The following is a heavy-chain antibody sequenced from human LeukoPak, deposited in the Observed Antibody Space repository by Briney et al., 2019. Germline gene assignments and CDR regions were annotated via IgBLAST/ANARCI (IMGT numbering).Heavy chain of an antibody. V-gene: IGHV3-23*01. CDR1: GLTLSNYG. CDR2: ISGSGGST. CDR3: ARCHVTKYYYGMDV. J-gene: IGHJ6*02. Sequence: GGSLRLSCAVSGLTLSNYGMSWVRQAPGKGLEWVAGISGSGGSTNYADSVKGRFTISRDNRKNTLYLQMNSLRAEDTAVYYCARCHVTKYYYGMDVWGQGTTVTVSS. D-gene: IGHD3-3*01.